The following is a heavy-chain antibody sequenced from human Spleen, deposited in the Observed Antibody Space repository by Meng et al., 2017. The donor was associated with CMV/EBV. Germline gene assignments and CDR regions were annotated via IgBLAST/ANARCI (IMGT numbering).Heavy chain of an antibody. Sequence: QGQLQQWGAGLLKPSETLSLTCAVYGGSFSGYYWSWIRQPPGKGLEWIGEINHSGSTNYNPSLKSRVTISVDTSKNQFSLKLSSVTAADTAVYYCAREGDTAMALVDYWGQGTLVTVSS. CDR3: AREGDTAMALVDY. CDR2: INHSGST. CDR1: GGSFSGYY. J-gene: IGHJ4*02. D-gene: IGHD5-18*01. V-gene: IGHV4-34*01.